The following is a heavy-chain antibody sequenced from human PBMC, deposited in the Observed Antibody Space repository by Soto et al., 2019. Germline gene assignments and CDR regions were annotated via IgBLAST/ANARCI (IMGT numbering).Heavy chain of an antibody. CDR2: IYRTGST. V-gene: IGHV4-4*02. CDR1: GGSFTSNNW. D-gene: IGHD1-7*01. CDR3: ASRDPGTSVDY. Sequence: SETLSLTCAVSGGSFTSNNWWTWVRQPPGQGLEWIGEIYRTGSTNYNPSLKSRVTISLDKSENQLSLKVTSLTAADTAVYYCASRDPGTSVDYWGQGTLVTVPQ. J-gene: IGHJ4*02.